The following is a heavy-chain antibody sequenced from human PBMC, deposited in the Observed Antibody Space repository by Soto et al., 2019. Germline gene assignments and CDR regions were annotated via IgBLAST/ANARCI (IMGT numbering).Heavy chain of an antibody. CDR2: ISGCGGNT. CDR3: AKGVSYYSYYGMDV. V-gene: IGHV3-23*01. CDR1: GFSFSSYA. J-gene: IGHJ6*02. Sequence: GSLRLSCAVSGFSFSSYAMSWVRQAPGKGLEWVSTISGCGGNTYYADSVKGRFTISRDNSKNTLYLQMNSLRVEDTAVYYCAKGVSYYSYYGMDVWGQGTTVTVSS.